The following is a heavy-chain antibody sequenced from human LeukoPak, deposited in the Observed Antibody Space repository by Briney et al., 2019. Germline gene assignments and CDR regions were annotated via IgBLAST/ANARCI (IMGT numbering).Heavy chain of an antibody. D-gene: IGHD6-13*01. Sequence: ESSETLSLTCTVSGGSISSYYWSWIRQPPGKGLEWIGYIYYSGSTNYNPSLKSRVTISVDTSKNQFSLKLSSVTAADTAVYYCARSISSSWYYFDYWGQGTLVTVSS. CDR1: GGSISSYY. CDR2: IYYSGST. V-gene: IGHV4-59*01. CDR3: ARSISSSWYYFDY. J-gene: IGHJ4*02.